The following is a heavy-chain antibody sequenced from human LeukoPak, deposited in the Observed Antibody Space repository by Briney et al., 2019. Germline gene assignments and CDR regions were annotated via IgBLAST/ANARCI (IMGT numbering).Heavy chain of an antibody. Sequence: GRSLRLSCAASGFTFSSYAMHWVRQAPGKGLEWVAVISYDGSNKYYADSVKGRFTISRDNSKNTLYLQMNSLRAEDTAVYYCARDLAVTRALDYWGQGTLVTVSS. V-gene: IGHV3-30*04. J-gene: IGHJ4*02. CDR1: GFTFSSYA. CDR3: ARDLAVTRALDY. CDR2: ISYDGSNK. D-gene: IGHD4-17*01.